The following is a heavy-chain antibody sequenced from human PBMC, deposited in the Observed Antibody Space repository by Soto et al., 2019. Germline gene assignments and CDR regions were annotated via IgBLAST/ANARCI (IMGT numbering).Heavy chain of an antibody. D-gene: IGHD6-13*01. J-gene: IGHJ5*02. V-gene: IGHV3-30-3*01. CDR3: ARDRGSSWYWFDP. Sequence: GGSLRLSCAASGFTFSSYAMHWVRQAPGKGLEWVAVISYDGSNKYYADSVKGRFTISRDNSKNTLYLQMNSLRAEDTAVYYCARDRGSSWYWFDPWGQGTLVTVSS. CDR1: GFTFSSYA. CDR2: ISYDGSNK.